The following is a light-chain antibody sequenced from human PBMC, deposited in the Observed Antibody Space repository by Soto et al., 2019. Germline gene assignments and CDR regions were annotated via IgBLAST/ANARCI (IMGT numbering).Light chain of an antibody. J-gene: IGKJ5*01. CDR3: QEYDNWPIT. CDR1: QSVSSN. V-gene: IGKV3-15*01. CDR2: GAS. Sequence: ERVMTQSPATLSVSPGERATLSCRASQSVSSNLAWYQQKPGQAPRLFIYGASTRATAIPPRFRGSGSGTEFTLTISSLQSEDFAVYYCQEYDNWPITFGQGTRLENK.